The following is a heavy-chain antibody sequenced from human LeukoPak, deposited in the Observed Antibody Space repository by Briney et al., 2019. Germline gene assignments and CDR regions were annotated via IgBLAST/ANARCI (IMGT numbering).Heavy chain of an antibody. D-gene: IGHD6-13*01. Sequence: SETLSLTCTVSGGFISSYYWSWIRQPPGKGLEWIGYIYYSGSTNYNPSLKSRVTISVDTSKNQFSLKLSSVTAADTAVYYCARFLWAAAGFDYWGQGTLVTVSS. CDR1: GGFISSYY. J-gene: IGHJ4*02. CDR3: ARFLWAAAGFDY. V-gene: IGHV4-59*01. CDR2: IYYSGST.